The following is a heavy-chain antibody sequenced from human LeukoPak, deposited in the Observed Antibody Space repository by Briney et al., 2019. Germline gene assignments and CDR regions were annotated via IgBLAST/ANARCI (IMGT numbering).Heavy chain of an antibody. J-gene: IGHJ4*02. CDR1: GFTFNSCA. V-gene: IGHV3-23*01. D-gene: IGHD3-3*01. CDR2: ISSNSGST. Sequence: GGSLRLSCAASGFTFNSCAMSWVRQAPGKGLEWVSAISSNSGSTYYGDSVKGRFTISRDNSNNTLYLQMNSLRAEDTAVYYCAQIMSPTIYGVLPNWGQGSLVTVSS. CDR3: AQIMSPTIYGVLPN.